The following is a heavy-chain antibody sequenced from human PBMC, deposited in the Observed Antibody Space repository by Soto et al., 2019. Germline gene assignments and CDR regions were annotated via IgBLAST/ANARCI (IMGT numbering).Heavy chain of an antibody. V-gene: IGHV3-66*01. J-gene: IGHJ6*03. Sequence: GGSLRLSCAASGFTVSSNYMSWVRQAPGKGLEWVSVIYSGGSTYYADSVKGRFTISRDNSKNTLYLQMNSLRAEDTAVYYCARGPGHYYYYMDVWGKGTTVTVSS. CDR1: GFTVSSNY. CDR2: IYSGGST. CDR3: ARGPGHYYYYMDV.